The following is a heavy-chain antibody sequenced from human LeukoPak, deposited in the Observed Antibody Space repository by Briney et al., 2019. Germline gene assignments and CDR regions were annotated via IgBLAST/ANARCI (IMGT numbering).Heavy chain of an antibody. J-gene: IGHJ4*02. D-gene: IGHD6-13*01. CDR1: GFTCSTYG. CDR2: ISYDGNKK. CDR3: AKGGQQLDEDYFDY. V-gene: IGHV3-30*18. Sequence: PGGSLRLSCAASGFTCSTYGIDWVRQAPGKGLEWVSVISYDGNKKYYADFVKSRFTISRDKSKNTLYLQMNSQRAEDRAVYYCAKGGQQLDEDYFDYWGEGTRVSVSS.